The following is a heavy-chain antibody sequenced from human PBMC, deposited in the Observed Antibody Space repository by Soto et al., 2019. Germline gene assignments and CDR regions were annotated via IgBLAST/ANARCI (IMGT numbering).Heavy chain of an antibody. D-gene: IGHD5-12*01. CDR1: GGTFSSYA. CDR3: ARGGVRYSGYDSSLGVDYYYYYGIDV. V-gene: IGHV1-69*13. J-gene: IGHJ6*02. Sequence: SVEVSCKASGGTFSSYAISWVRQAPGQGLDWMGGIIPVFGTANYAQKSQGRVTITADESTSTAYMELSSLRSEDTAVYYCARGGVRYSGYDSSLGVDYYYYYGIDVWGQGTTVTVSS. CDR2: IIPVFGTA.